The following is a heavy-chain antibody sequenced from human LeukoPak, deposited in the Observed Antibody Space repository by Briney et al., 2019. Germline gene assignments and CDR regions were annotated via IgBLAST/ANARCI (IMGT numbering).Heavy chain of an antibody. V-gene: IGHV4-39*01. D-gene: IGHD3-10*01. CDR3: ARLQGSWFDP. J-gene: IGHJ5*02. CDR1: GGSISSSSYY. Sequence: SETLSLTCTVSGGSISSSSYYWGWIRQPPGKGLEWIGSIYYSGSTYYNPSLKSRVTISVDTSKNQFSLKLSSVTAADTAVYYCARLQGSWFDPWGQGTLVTVSS. CDR2: IYYSGST.